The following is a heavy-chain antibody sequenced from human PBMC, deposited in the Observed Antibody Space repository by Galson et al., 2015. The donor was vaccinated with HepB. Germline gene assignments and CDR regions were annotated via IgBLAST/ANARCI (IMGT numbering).Heavy chain of an antibody. J-gene: IGHJ6*02. CDR3: ARDREVGGSYYYGMDV. Sequence: TLSLTCTVSGGSISSGSYYWSWIRQPAGKGLEWIGRIYTSGSTNYNPSLKSRVTISVDTSKNQFSLKLSSVTAADTAVYYCARDREVGGSYYYGMDVWGQGTTVTVSS. V-gene: IGHV4-61*02. CDR1: GGSISSGSYY. D-gene: IGHD5-12*01. CDR2: IYTSGST.